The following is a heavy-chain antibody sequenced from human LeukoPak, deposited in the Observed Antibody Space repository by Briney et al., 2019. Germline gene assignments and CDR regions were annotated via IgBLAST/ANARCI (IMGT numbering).Heavy chain of an antibody. CDR1: GFTFSSYE. D-gene: IGHD1-26*01. CDR2: ISSSGSTI. J-gene: IGHJ5*02. V-gene: IGHV3-48*03. CDR3: ARTSGSYWNWFDP. Sequence: GGSLRLSCAASGFTFSSYEMNWVRQAPGKGLEWVSYISSSGSTIYYADSVKGRFTISRDNAKNSLYLQMNSLRAEDTAVYYCARTSGSYWNWFDPWGQGTLVTVSS.